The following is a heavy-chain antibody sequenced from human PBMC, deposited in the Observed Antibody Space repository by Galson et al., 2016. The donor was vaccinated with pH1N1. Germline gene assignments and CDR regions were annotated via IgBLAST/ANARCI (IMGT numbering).Heavy chain of an antibody. CDR3: ARFTGGA. D-gene: IGHD2-8*02. CDR2: IWYDGSNK. Sequence: SLRLSCAASGFTFSGYGMHWVRQAPGKGLEWVAVIWYDGSNKYYADSVKGRFTISRDNSKNTLYLQMNNLRAEDTAVYYCARFTGGAWGQGTLVTVSS. J-gene: IGHJ4*02. CDR1: GFTFSGYG. V-gene: IGHV3-33*01.